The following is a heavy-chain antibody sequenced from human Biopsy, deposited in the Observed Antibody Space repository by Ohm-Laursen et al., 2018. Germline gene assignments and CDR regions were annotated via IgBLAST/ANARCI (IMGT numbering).Heavy chain of an antibody. CDR1: GESFNGYY. J-gene: IGHJ4*02. CDR2: INQSGRT. Sequence: GTLSLTCAVYGESFNGYYRSWIRQPPGKGLEWIGQINQSGRTNYNPSLKSRVNISADKSNNRFSLKLTSVTSADTAVYFCGNEVHGRDYWGLGALVTVSS. D-gene: IGHD2-15*01. CDR3: GNEVHGRDY. V-gene: IGHV4-34*01.